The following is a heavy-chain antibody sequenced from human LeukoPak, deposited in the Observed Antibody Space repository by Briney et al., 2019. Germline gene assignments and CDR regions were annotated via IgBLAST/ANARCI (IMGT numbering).Heavy chain of an antibody. CDR3: ARSPPYVVYSNFLFDW. CDR2: IISSSSYI. V-gene: IGHV3-21*04. CDR1: GFTVSIYS. J-gene: IGHJ4*02. D-gene: IGHD4-11*01. Sequence: GGSLRLSCAASGFTVSIYSMNWVRQAPGKGLEWVSSIISSSSYIYYADSVKGRFTISKDNSKNTLYLQMESLRTEDTAVYYCARSPPYVVYSNFLFDWWGQGSLVTVSS.